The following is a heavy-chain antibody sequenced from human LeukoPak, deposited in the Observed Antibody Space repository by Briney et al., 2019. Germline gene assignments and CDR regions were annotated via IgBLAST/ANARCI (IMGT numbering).Heavy chain of an antibody. CDR3: ARVPYYYGSGIFDY. CDR2: INPNSGST. J-gene: IGHJ4*02. CDR1: GYTFTGYY. V-gene: IGHV1-2*06. D-gene: IGHD3-10*01. Sequence: ASVKVSCKASGYTFTGYYMHWVRQAPGQGLEWMGRINPNSGSTNYAQKFQGRVTMTRDTSISTAYMELSRLRSDDTAVYYCARVPYYYGSGIFDYWGQGTLVTVSS.